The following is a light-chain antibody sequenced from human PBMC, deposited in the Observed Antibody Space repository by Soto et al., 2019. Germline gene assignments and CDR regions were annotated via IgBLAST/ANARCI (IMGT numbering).Light chain of an antibody. Sequence: EIVMTQSPATLSVSPGERATLSCRASQSVSSNLAWYQQKPGQAPRLLIYGASTRATGIPARFSGSGSGTEFTLTLSSLQSEDFAVYYCQPYNNWPPPSTFGQGTKLEIK. V-gene: IGKV3-15*01. CDR2: GAS. J-gene: IGKJ2*01. CDR1: QSVSSN. CDR3: QPYNNWPPPST.